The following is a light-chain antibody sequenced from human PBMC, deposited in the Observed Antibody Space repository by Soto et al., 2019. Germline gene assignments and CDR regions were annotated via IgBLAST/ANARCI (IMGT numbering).Light chain of an antibody. CDR3: QQYGASPFT. CDR1: QSVSSY. Sequence: EIVLTQSPATLSLSPGERATLSCRASQSVSSYLAWYQQKPGQAPRLLIYDASNRATGIPARFSGSGSGTDFTLTISRLEPEDFAVYYCQQYGASPFTFGGGTKVDI. J-gene: IGKJ4*01. CDR2: DAS. V-gene: IGKV3-11*01.